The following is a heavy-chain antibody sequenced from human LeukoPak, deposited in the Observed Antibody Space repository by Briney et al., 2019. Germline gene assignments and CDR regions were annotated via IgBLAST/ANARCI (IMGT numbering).Heavy chain of an antibody. V-gene: IGHV3-23*01. CDR1: GFTFSTYA. CDR2: NSGSGDST. CDR3: AKGTWIQLWFGYYFDY. Sequence: PGGSLRLSCAASGFTFSTYAMSWVRQAPGKGLEWVSANSGSGDSTYYADSVKGRFTISRDNSKNTVYLQMNSLRAEDTAVYYCAKGTWIQLWFGYYFDYWGQGTLVTVSS. D-gene: IGHD5-18*01. J-gene: IGHJ4*02.